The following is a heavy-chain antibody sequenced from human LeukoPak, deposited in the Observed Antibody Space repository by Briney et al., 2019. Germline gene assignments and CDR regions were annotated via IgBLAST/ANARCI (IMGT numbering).Heavy chain of an antibody. CDR2: FYHRGST. V-gene: IGHV4-38-2*02. D-gene: IGHD3-16*01. J-gene: IGHJ3*02. CDR1: GYSIGSDYY. Sequence: SETLSLTCTVSGYSIGSDYYWGWIRQPPGKGLEWIGSFYHRGSTYYNPSLKSRVTISVDTSKNQFSLKLSSVTAADMAVYYCARMGPYDAFDIWGQGTMVTVSS. CDR3: ARMGPYDAFDI.